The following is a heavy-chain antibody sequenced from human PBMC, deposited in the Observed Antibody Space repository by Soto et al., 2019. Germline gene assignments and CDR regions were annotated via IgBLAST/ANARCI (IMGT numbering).Heavy chain of an antibody. V-gene: IGHV3-23*01. CDR1: GFTFSSYA. CDR3: SRRTSGWYFDY. Sequence: EVQLLESGGGLVQPGGSLRLSCAASGFTFSSYAMSWVRQAPGKGREWVSVSSGSGDSTTYAAYVKGRFTLSRDNSTNTLYLQMNSLRAEDTAVYYCSRRTSGWYFDYWGQGPLVTVSS. CDR2: SSGSGDST. D-gene: IGHD6-19*01. J-gene: IGHJ4*02.